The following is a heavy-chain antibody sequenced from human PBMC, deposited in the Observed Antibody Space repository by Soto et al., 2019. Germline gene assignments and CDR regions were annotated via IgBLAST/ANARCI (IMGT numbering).Heavy chain of an antibody. V-gene: IGHV1-2*04. J-gene: IGHJ5*02. Sequence: QVQLVQSGAEVKKPGASVKVSCKASGYTFTGYYMHWVRQAPGQGLEWMGWINPNSGGTNYAQKFQGWVAMTRDTSISTAYMELSRLRSDDTAVYYCARDRSYGYFWFDPWGQGTLVTVSS. D-gene: IGHD5-18*01. CDR2: INPNSGGT. CDR3: ARDRSYGYFWFDP. CDR1: GYTFTGYY.